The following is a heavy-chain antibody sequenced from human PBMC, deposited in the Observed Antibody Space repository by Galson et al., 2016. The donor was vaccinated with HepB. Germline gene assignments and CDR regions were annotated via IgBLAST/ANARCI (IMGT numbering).Heavy chain of an antibody. CDR2: MNHSGSA. D-gene: IGHD6-13*01. V-gene: IGHV4-34*01. J-gene: IGHJ4*02. CDR1: GGSFTAYY. CDR3: ARQRGLGSSWLSDY. Sequence: TCGVHGGSFTAYYWSWIRQAPGKGLEWIGEMNHSGSANYNPPLRSRVTMSVDRSRNQFSLKLSSVTAADTAVYYCARQRGLGSSWLSDYWGQGTLVTVSS.